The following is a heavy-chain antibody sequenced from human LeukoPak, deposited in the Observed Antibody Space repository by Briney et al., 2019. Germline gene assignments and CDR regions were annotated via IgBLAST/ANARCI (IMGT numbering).Heavy chain of an antibody. V-gene: IGHV4-4*02. CDR1: GVSISSSNW. J-gene: IGHJ3*01. CDR3: VREASTSYYDSSGYYRQTETFDV. CDR2: IYHSGST. D-gene: IGHD3-22*01. Sequence: SSETLSLTCAVSGVSISSSNWWSWVRQPPGKGLEWIGEIYHSGSTNYNPSLKSRVTISVDKSKNQVSLRLRSVTAADTAMYFCVREASTSYYDSSGYYRQTETFDVWGLGTMVTVSS.